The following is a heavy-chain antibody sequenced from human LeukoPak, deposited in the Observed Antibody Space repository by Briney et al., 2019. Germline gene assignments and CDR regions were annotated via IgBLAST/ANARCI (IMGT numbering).Heavy chain of an antibody. CDR2: IYHSGST. D-gene: IGHD2-2*01. J-gene: IGHJ6*03. CDR1: GYSISSGYY. V-gene: IGHV4-38-2*02. Sequence: SETLSLTCTVSGYSISSGYYWGWIRPPPGKGLEWIGSIYHSGSTYYNPSLKSRVTISVDTSKNQFSLKLSSVTAADTAVYYCARVAVVVVPAAIPYYMDVWGKGTTVTVSS. CDR3: ARVAVVVVPAAIPYYMDV.